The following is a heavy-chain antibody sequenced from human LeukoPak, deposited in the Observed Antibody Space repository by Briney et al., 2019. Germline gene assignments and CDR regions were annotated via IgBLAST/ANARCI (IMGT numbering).Heavy chain of an antibody. J-gene: IGHJ3*02. D-gene: IGHD2-15*01. CDR1: GFIFSNAW. CDR2: IWYDGSNK. V-gene: IGHV3-33*08. Sequence: GGSLRLSCTASGFIFSNAWMSWVRQAPGKGLEWVAVIWYDGSNKYYADSVKGRFSISRDNSKNTLYLQMNSLRAEDTAVYHCARVGYCSGGSCYNPDALDIWGQGTMVTVSS. CDR3: ARVGYCSGGSCYNPDALDI.